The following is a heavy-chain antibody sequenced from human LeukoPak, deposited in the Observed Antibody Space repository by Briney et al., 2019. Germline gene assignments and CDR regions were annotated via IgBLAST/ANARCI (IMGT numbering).Heavy chain of an antibody. CDR3: SRAPYDFWTGSHFDH. Sequence: GGSLRLSCAASGFPFSSNWMSWVRHAPGRGLEWVANIKQDGSEKYYVDSVKGRFTISRDNAKNSLYLQMNSLRAEDTAVYYCSRAPYDFWTGSHFDHWGRGTLVTVSS. CDR2: IKQDGSEK. J-gene: IGHJ2*01. D-gene: IGHD3/OR15-3a*01. V-gene: IGHV3-7*01. CDR1: GFPFSSNW.